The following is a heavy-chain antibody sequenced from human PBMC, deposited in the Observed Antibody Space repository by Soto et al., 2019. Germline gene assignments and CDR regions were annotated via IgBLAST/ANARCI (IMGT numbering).Heavy chain of an antibody. D-gene: IGHD5-18*01. CDR3: AKGGGYSSGTNDAFDI. CDR2: LSDDASNK. CDR1: GFTFRNYG. J-gene: IGHJ3*02. V-gene: IGHV3-30*18. Sequence: PGGSLRLSCVASGFTFRNYGMHWVRQAPGKGLEWVAVLSDDASNKYNLASVEGRFTISRDNSKNTVFLQMNSLRAEDTAVYYCAKGGGYSSGTNDAFDIWGQGTMVAVSS.